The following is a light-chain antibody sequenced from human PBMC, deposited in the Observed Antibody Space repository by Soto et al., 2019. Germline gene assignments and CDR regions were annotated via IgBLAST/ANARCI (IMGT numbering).Light chain of an antibody. CDR1: TGHSNYA. CDR3: QTWGPGFRV. V-gene: IGLV4-69*01. CDR2: VYSDGSH. Sequence: QSVLTQSPSASASLGASVTLTCTLSTGHSNYAIAWHHQQPEKGPRYLIKVYSDGSHIKGDGIPGRFSGSSSGAERYLTISSLQSEDEADYYCQTWGPGFRVFGGGTKLTVL. J-gene: IGLJ3*02.